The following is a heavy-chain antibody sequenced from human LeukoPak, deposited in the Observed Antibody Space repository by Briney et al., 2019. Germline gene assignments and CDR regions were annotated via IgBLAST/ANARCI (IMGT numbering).Heavy chain of an antibody. D-gene: IGHD3-3*01. V-gene: IGHV3-7*01. CDR2: MKHDASKN. CDR3: ASRAIYLDY. J-gene: IGHJ4*02. CDR1: GFTFSAYW. Sequence: VGSLKTLLSTSGFTFSAYWNSRVRQAPGKGLEWVASMKHDASKNYYVDSVKGRFTISRDNAKNSLYLQMNSLRAEDTGVYYCASRAIYLDYWGQGTLVTVSS.